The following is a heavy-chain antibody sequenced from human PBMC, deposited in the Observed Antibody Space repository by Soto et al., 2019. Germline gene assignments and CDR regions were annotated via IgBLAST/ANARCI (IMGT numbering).Heavy chain of an antibody. CDR3: VQRGYYSRGAFDI. CDR1: GFTFTSSA. V-gene: IGHV1-58*01. Sequence: SVKVSCKASGFTFTSSAVQWVRQARGQRLEWIGWIVVGSGNTNYAQKFQERVTITRDMSTSTAYMELSSLRSEATAVYYCVQRGYYSRGAFDIWGQGTRGTVS. J-gene: IGHJ3*02. CDR2: IVVGSGNT. D-gene: IGHD3-22*01.